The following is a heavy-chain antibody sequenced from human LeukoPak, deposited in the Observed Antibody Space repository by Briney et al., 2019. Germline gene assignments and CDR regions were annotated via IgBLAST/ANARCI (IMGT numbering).Heavy chain of an antibody. V-gene: IGHV3-20*04. Sequence: GGSLRLSCAVSGFIFDDYGMSWVRQVPGKGLEGVSGINWNGGSIAYADSMKGRFTISRDNDKNSLYLQMDNLRAEDTALYYCARSRSYSYHYMDVWGKGTTVTVSS. CDR1: GFIFDDYG. CDR3: ARSRSYSYHYMDV. D-gene: IGHD3-10*01. J-gene: IGHJ6*03. CDR2: INWNGGSI.